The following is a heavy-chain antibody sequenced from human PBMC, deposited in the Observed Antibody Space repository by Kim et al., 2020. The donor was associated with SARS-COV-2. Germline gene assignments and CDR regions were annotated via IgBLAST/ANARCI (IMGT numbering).Heavy chain of an antibody. D-gene: IGHD2-15*01. CDR1: GDSVSKNY. Sequence: SETLSLTCTVSGDSVSKNYWSWIRQPPGKGLQWIGYLSYSGSTNYNPSLQSRVTISIDTTKNQFSLKLSSVTAADTAIYYCARDNCSGGSCYSWVYWGQGTLVTVSS. J-gene: IGHJ4*02. CDR3: ARDNCSGGSCYSWVY. V-gene: IGHV4-59*02. CDR2: LSYSGST.